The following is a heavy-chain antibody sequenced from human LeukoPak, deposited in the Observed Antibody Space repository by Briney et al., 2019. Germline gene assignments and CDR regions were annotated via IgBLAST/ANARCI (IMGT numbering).Heavy chain of an antibody. CDR2: INSDEATT. CDR1: GFTVSNYG. Sequence: GGSLRLSCAASGFTVSNYGMHWVRQAPGKGLVWVSHINSDEATTTYADSVKGRFTISADKAKNTLHLQMNSLKAEDTAVYYCARDFIVGVSTLGFDLWGQGAMVTVSS. CDR3: ARDFIVGVSTLGFDL. D-gene: IGHD1-26*01. V-gene: IGHV3-74*01. J-gene: IGHJ3*01.